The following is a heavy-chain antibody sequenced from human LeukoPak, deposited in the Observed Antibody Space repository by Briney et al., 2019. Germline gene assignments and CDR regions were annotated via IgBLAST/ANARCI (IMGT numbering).Heavy chain of an antibody. D-gene: IGHD6-13*01. CDR1: GGTFSSYA. CDR3: ARLRGPIAAAPMDV. J-gene: IGHJ6*04. CDR2: IIPIFGTA. Sequence: SVKVSCKASGGTFSSYAISWVRQAPGQGLEWMGGIIPIFGTANYAQKFQGRVTITTDESTSTAYMELSSLRSEDTAVYYCARLRGPIAAAPMDVWGKRTTVTVSS. V-gene: IGHV1-69*05.